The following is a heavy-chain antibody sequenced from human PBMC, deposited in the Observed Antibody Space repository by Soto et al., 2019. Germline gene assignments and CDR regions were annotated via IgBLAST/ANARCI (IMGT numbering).Heavy chain of an antibody. D-gene: IGHD4-17*01. CDR1: GDSVSNNKW. CDR3: AKNGDYVLEY. V-gene: IGHV4-4*01. Sequence: PSETLSLTCAVSGDSVSNNKWWSWVRLSPGKGLEWIGEVFRSGDTNYNPSLKSRVTISMDKSKNEFLLQLKSVTAADTAMYCCAKNGDYVLEYWGQGTLVTVSS. J-gene: IGHJ4*02. CDR2: VFRSGDT.